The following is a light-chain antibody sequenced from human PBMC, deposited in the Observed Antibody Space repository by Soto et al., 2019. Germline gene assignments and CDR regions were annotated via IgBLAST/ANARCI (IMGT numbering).Light chain of an antibody. Sequence: QAVVTQPASVSGSPGQSISISCTGTNSDVGIYNLVSWYQQHPGKAPKLMIYEITKRPSGISNRFSGSKSGNTASLTISGLQTEDEADYYCCSYAGSSTVVVFGGGTKLTVL. V-gene: IGLV2-23*02. J-gene: IGLJ2*01. CDR3: CSYAGSSTVVV. CDR1: NSDVGIYNL. CDR2: EIT.